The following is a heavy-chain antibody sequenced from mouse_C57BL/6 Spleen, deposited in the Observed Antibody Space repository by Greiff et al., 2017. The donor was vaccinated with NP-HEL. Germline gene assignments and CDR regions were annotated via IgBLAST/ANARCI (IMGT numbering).Heavy chain of an antibody. V-gene: IGHV5-17*01. J-gene: IGHJ4*01. CDR3: ASTPHYPYAMDY. CDR1: GFTFSDYG. D-gene: IGHD5-5*01. CDR2: ISSGSSTI. Sequence: EVQVVESGGGLVKPGGSLKLSCAASGFTFSDYGMHWVRQAPEKGLEWVAYISSGSSTIYYADTVKGRFTISRDNAKNTLFLQMTSLRSEDTAMYYCASTPHYPYAMDYWGQGTSVTVSS.